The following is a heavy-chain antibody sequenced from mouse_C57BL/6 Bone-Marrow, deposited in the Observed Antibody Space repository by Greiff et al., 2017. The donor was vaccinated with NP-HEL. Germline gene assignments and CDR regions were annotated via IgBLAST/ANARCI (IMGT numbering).Heavy chain of an antibody. D-gene: IGHD1-1*01. J-gene: IGHJ2*01. CDR3: TWYYGSSLDY. CDR2: IRNKANNHAT. Sequence: EVKLQESGGGLVQPGGSMKLSCAASGFTFSDAWMDWVRQSPEKGLELVAEIRNKANNHATYYAESVKGRFTISRDDSKSSVYLQMNSLRAEDTGIYYCTWYYGSSLDYWGQGTTLTVSS. CDR1: GFTFSDAW. V-gene: IGHV6-6*01.